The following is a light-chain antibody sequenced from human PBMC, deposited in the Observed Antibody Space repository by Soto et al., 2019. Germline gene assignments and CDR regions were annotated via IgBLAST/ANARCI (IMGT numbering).Light chain of an antibody. CDR1: QSVLYSSNNRNY. CDR3: QQYYSSPLT. CDR2: WAS. J-gene: IGKJ4*01. Sequence: IMMTQSPDSLSVSLGDRCTINRKSSQSVLYSSNNRNYLAWYQQKPRQPPKLLIYWASTRESGVPDRFSGSGSGTDFTLTISSLQAEDVAVYYCQQYYSSPLTFGGGTKVDIK. V-gene: IGKV4-1*01.